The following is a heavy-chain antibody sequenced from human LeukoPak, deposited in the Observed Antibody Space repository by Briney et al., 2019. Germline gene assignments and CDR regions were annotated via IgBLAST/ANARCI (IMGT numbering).Heavy chain of an antibody. CDR1: GFTFGDYA. Sequence: GGSLRLSCTASGFTFGDYAMSWFRQAPGKGLEWVGFIRSKAYGGTTEYAASVKGRFTISRDDSKSIAYLQMNSLKTEDTAVYYCTREESSLLWFGESYWGQGTLVTVSS. D-gene: IGHD3-10*01. V-gene: IGHV3-49*03. J-gene: IGHJ4*02. CDR3: TREESSLLWFGESY. CDR2: IRSKAYGGTT.